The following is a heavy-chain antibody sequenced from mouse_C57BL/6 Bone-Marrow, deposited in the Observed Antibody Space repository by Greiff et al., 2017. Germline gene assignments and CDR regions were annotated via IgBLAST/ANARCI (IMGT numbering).Heavy chain of an antibody. CDR1: GFNIKDDY. CDR3: TPCDGGFAY. V-gene: IGHV14-4*01. J-gene: IGHJ3*01. Sequence: EVQLQQSGAELVRPGASVKLSCTASGFNIKDDYMHWVKQRPEQGLEWIGWIDPENGDTEYASKFQGKATITADTSSNTAYLQLSSLTSEGTAVYYCTPCDGGFAYWGQGTLVTVSA. D-gene: IGHD2-3*01. CDR2: IDPENGDT.